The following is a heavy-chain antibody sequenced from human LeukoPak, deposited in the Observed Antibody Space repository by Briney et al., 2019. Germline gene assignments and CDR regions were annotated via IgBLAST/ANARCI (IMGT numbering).Heavy chain of an antibody. V-gene: IGHV1-2*06. J-gene: IGHJ3*02. CDR2: INPNSGGT. Sequence: GASVKVSCKASGYTFTGYYMHWVRQAPGQGLGWMGRINPNSGGTNYAQKFQGRVTMTRDTSISTAYMELSRLRSDDTAVYYCALLSGHDAFNIWGQGTMVTVSS. CDR1: GYTFTGYY. CDR3: ALLSGHDAFNI. D-gene: IGHD6-25*01.